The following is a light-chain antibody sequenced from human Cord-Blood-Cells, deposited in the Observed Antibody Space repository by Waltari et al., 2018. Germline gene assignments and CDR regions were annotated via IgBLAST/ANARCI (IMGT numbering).Light chain of an antibody. Sequence: DIQMTQSPTSLSASVGDRVTITCQASQDISNYLNWYQQKPGKAPKLLIYDASNLEPGVPSRFSGSGSGTDFTFTISSLQPEDIATDYCQQYDNLPPLTFGGGTKVEIK. V-gene: IGKV1-33*01. CDR3: QQYDNLPPLT. J-gene: IGKJ4*01. CDR1: QDISNY. CDR2: DAS.